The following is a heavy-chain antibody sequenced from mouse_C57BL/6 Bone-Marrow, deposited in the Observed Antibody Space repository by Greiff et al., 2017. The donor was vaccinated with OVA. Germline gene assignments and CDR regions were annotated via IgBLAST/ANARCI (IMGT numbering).Heavy chain of an antibody. CDR3: ARPLHYYGSSYAMDY. J-gene: IGHJ4*01. Sequence: EVKLMESGGDLVKPGGSLKLSCAASGFTFSSSGMSWVRQTPDKRLEWVATISSGGSYTYYPDSVKGRFTISRDNAKNTLYLQMSSLKSEDTAMYYCARPLHYYGSSYAMDYWGQGTSVTVSS. V-gene: IGHV5-6*01. D-gene: IGHD1-1*01. CDR2: ISSGGSYT. CDR1: GFTFSSSG.